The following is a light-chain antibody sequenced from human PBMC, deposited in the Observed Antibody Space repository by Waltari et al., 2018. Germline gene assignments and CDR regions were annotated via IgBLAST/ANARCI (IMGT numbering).Light chain of an antibody. Sequence: DIQMTLSPSSLSASVGDRVTITCQASQDISNYLNWYQQKPGKAPKLLIYDASILETGAPPRFNGSASGTEFTFTISSLQPEDIATYYCQQYVNLPRYTVGQGTKLEIK. CDR1: QDISNY. J-gene: IGKJ2*01. V-gene: IGKV1-33*01. CDR3: QQYVNLPRYT. CDR2: DAS.